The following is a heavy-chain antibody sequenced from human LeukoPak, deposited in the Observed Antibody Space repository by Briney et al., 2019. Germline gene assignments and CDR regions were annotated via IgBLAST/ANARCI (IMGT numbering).Heavy chain of an antibody. CDR2: IKEDGSET. CDR1: GFPLTYYW. D-gene: IGHD5-24*01. V-gene: IGHV3-7*04. J-gene: IGHJ4*02. Sequence: GGSLSLSCAASGFPLTYYWMTWVRQAQGKGLEWVAAIKEDGSETYYVDSVKGRFTISRDNAKNSLYLQMNSLRAEDTAIYYCTRVGYIDEGIDYWGQGTLVTVSS. CDR3: TRVGYIDEGIDY.